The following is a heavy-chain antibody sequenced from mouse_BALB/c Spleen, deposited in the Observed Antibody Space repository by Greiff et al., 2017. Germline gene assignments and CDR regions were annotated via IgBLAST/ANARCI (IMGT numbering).Heavy chain of an antibody. CDR1: GYSITSDYA. Sequence: EVHLVESGPGLVKPSQSLSLTCTVTGYSITSDYAWNWIRQFPGNKLEWMGYISYSGSTSYNPSLKSRISITRDTSKNQFFLQLNSVTTEDTATYYCANYYGSSSYAMDYWGQGTSVTVSS. CDR2: ISYSGST. V-gene: IGHV3-2*02. CDR3: ANYYGSSSYAMDY. J-gene: IGHJ4*01. D-gene: IGHD1-1*01.